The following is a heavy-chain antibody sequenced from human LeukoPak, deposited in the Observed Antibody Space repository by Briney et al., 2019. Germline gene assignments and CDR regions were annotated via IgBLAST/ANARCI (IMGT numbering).Heavy chain of an antibody. J-gene: IGHJ1*01. CDR1: GFTVTNAW. CDR2: ISSSSTYI. D-gene: IGHD3-22*01. CDR3: AKHESGSHYYDSSGPFQH. Sequence: GGSLRLSCAASGFTVTNAWMNWVRQAPGKGLEWVSSISSSSTYIYYADSMKGRFTISRDNAKNSLYLQMNGLRAEDTAVYYCAKHESGSHYYDSSGPFQHWGQGTLVTVSS. V-gene: IGHV3-21*01.